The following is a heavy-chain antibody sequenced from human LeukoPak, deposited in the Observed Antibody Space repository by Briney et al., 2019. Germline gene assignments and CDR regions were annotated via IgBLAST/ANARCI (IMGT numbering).Heavy chain of an antibody. CDR1: GFTFSSYG. V-gene: IGHV3-30*02. CDR2: IRYDGSNK. J-gene: IGHJ6*03. Sequence: GGSLRLSCAASGFTFSSYGMHWVRQAPGKGLEWVAFIRYDGSNKYYADSVKGRFTISRDNAKNTPYLQMNSLRAEDTAVYYCARGPLTYYYYYYMDVWGKGTTVTVSS. CDR3: ARGPLTYYYYYYMDV.